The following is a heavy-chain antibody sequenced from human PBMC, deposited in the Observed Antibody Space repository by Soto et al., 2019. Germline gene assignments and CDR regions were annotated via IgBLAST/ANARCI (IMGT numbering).Heavy chain of an antibody. V-gene: IGHV3-11*03. Sequence: GGSLRLSCVASGFTFSDRYMTWIRQAPGKGLEWLSYVSTSSSYTNYADSVKGRFTISRDNAMNSLYLQMNSLRAEDTAVYYCARLRLTGYFDYWGQGTLVTVSS. CDR3: ARLRLTGYFDY. J-gene: IGHJ4*02. CDR2: VSTSSSYT. CDR1: GFTFSDRY.